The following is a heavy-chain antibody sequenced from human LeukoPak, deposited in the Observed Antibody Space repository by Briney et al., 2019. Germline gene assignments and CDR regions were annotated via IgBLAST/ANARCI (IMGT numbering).Heavy chain of an antibody. CDR3: ASTYYYDSSEYYMDV. Sequence: GGSLRLSCAASGFTFSIYTIHWVRQAPGKGVEGVALISYDGSNKYYGDSVKGRFTISRDNSKNTLYLQMNSLRADDTAVYYCASTYYYDSSEYYMDVWGKGTTVTISS. D-gene: IGHD3-22*01. V-gene: IGHV3-30*04. CDR1: GFTFSIYT. J-gene: IGHJ6*03. CDR2: ISYDGSNK.